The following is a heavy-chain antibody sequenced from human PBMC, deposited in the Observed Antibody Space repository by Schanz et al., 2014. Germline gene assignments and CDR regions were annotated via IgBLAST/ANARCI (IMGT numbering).Heavy chain of an antibody. CDR1: GFSFSRYG. D-gene: IGHD4-17*01. V-gene: IGHV3-30*03. J-gene: IGHJ4*02. Sequence: QVELVESGGGVVQPGTSLRLSCTISGFSFSRYGMHWVRQAPGKGLEWVALISHDGSNKNSADSVKGRFTISRDNSKNTLYLQMNSLRGDDTAVYYCVRDTDYHFDYWGQGTLVTVSS. CDR2: ISHDGSNK. CDR3: VRDTDYHFDY.